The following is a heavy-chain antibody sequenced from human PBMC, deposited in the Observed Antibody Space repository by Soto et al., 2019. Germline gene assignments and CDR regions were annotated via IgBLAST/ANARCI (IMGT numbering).Heavy chain of an antibody. CDR2: IIPFLGTT. J-gene: IGHJ4*02. Sequence: QVHLVQSGAEVKKPGSSVKVSCRPSGGTFSSNGVSWVRQAPGLGLEWMGRIIPFLGTTNYAEKFQDRVTITSDTSTNTAYMDLISLRSEDTAVYYCARDGYSSSSSYSFLDSWGQGTLVTVSS. CDR3: ARDGYSSSSSYSFLDS. D-gene: IGHD6-6*01. CDR1: GGTFSSNG. V-gene: IGHV1-69*06.